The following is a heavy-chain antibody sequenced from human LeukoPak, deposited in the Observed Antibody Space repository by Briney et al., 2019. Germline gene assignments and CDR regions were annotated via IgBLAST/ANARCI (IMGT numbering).Heavy chain of an antibody. CDR1: GGSFSGYY. J-gene: IGHJ4*02. Sequence: PSETLSLTCAVYGGSFSGYYWSWIRQPPGKGLEWIGEINHSGSTNYNPSLKSRVTISVDTSKNQFSLKLSSVTAADTAVYYCARDQAVAGLYYFDYWGQGTLVTVSS. CDR2: INHSGST. V-gene: IGHV4-34*01. D-gene: IGHD6-19*01. CDR3: ARDQAVAGLYYFDY.